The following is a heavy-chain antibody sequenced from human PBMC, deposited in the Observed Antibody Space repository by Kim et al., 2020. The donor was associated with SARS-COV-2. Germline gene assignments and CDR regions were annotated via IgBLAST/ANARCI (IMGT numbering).Heavy chain of an antibody. CDR1: GGSFSGYY. CDR2: INHSGST. V-gene: IGHV4-34*01. J-gene: IGHJ5*02. D-gene: IGHD3-16*01. CDR3: ARAKFNTPQQGNWFDP. Sequence: SETLSLTCAVYGGSFSGYYWSWIRQPPGKGLEWIGEINHSGSTNYNPSLKSRVTISVDTSKNQFSLKLSSVTAADTAVYYCARAKFNTPQQGNWFDPWGQGTLVTVSS.